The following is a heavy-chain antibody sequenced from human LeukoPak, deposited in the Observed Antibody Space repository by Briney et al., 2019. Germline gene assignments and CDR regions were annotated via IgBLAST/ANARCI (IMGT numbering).Heavy chain of an antibody. D-gene: IGHD3-10*01. Sequence: PGGSLRLSCAASGFTFSSYAMHWVRQAPGKGLEWVAVISYDGSNKYYADSVKGRFTISRDSSKNTLYLQMNSLRHEDTAVYYCARDTYFHNWGQGTLVSVSS. CDR2: ISYDGSNK. CDR1: GFTFSSYA. V-gene: IGHV3-30*14. CDR3: ARDTYFHN. J-gene: IGHJ1*01.